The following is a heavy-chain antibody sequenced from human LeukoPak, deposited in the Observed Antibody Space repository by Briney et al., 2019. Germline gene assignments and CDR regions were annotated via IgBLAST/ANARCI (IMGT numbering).Heavy chain of an antibody. CDR2: ISAYNGNT. D-gene: IGHD1-26*01. V-gene: IGHV1-18*01. J-gene: IGHJ6*02. Sequence: ASAKVSCKASGYTFTSYGISWVRQAPGQGLEWMGWISAYNGNTNYAQKLQGRVTMTTDTSTSTAYMELRSLRSDDTAVYYCARIRGKSGSFYGMDVWGQGTTVTVSS. CDR1: GYTFTSYG. CDR3: ARIRGKSGSFYGMDV.